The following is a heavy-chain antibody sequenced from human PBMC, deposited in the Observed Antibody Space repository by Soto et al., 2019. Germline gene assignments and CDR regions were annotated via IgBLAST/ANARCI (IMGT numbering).Heavy chain of an antibody. Sequence: SETLSLTCSVSGDSINDKNWWTWLRQPPGKRLEWIGDIYHTGRSSYNPSLTSRVAMSVDKSKNQFSLRLSSVTAADTAVYYCARLNGYCISTNCHGYYGMDVWGQGTTVTVSS. CDR2: IYHTGRS. D-gene: IGHD2-2*03. V-gene: IGHV4-4*02. J-gene: IGHJ6*02. CDR3: ARLNGYCISTNCHGYYGMDV. CDR1: GDSINDKNW.